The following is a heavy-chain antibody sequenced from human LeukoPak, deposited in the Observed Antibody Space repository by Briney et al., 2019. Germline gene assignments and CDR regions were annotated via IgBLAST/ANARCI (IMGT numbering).Heavy chain of an antibody. CDR2: ISGSATTI. J-gene: IGHJ6*02. V-gene: IGHV3-48*03. Sequence: GGSLRLSCAASGFFFSNFEMLWVRQAPGKGLEWVSFISGSATTIYYADSVKGRFTISRDNAQKSVYLQMNSLRAEDTAVYYCARAGANGLGVWGQGTTVTVSS. CDR1: GFFFSNFE. CDR3: ARAGANGLGV.